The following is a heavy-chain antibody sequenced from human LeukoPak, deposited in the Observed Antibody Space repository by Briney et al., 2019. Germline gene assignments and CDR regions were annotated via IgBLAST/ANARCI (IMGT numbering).Heavy chain of an antibody. J-gene: IGHJ5*02. V-gene: IGHV1-46*01. CDR3: ARGQNQGWFDA. CDR2: INPSGGST. D-gene: IGHD1-14*01. Sequence: ASVKVSYMASGYTFTSYYMHGLRQAPAQGRGWMGIINPSGGSTSYAQKFQGRVTMTRDMSTSTAYMELSSLRSEDTAVYYCARGQNQGWFDAWGEGTLVTVSS. CDR1: GYTFTSYY.